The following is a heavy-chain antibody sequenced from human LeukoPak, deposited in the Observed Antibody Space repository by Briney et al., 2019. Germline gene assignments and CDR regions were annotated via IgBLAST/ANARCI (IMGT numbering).Heavy chain of an antibody. J-gene: IGHJ6*03. V-gene: IGHV4-4*07. CDR3: ARERIAVAGTLSLFYYYYYLDV. CDR1: GGSLSSYY. CDR2: IYTSGSS. Sequence: PSETLSLTCTVSGGSLSSYYWSWIREPAGKGLEWIGRIYTSGSSNYNPSLKSRVTMSVDTSKNQFSLKLSSVTAADTAVYYCARERIAVAGTLSLFYYYYYLDVWGKGTTVTVSS. D-gene: IGHD6-19*01.